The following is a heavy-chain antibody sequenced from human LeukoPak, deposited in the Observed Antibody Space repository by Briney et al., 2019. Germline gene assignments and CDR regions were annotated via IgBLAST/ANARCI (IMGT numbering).Heavy chain of an antibody. D-gene: IGHD3-10*01. J-gene: IGHJ4*02. CDR2: TYYRSKWYN. CDR1: GDSVSSNSAA. CDR3: ARTRYYYGSRSYGAPYYFDY. Sequence: SQTLSLTCAISGDSVSSNSAAWNWIRQSPSRGLEWLGRTYYRSKWYNDYAVSVKSRITINPDTSKNQFSLKLISVTAADTAVYYCARTRYYYGSRSYGAPYYFDYWGQGTLVTVSS. V-gene: IGHV6-1*01.